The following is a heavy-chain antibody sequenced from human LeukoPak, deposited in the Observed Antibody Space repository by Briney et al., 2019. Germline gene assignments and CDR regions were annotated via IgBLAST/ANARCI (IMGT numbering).Heavy chain of an antibody. CDR2: ISDSGGST. V-gene: IGHV3-23*01. D-gene: IGHD2-15*01. CDR3: AKLGGYCSSGSCRDFDY. J-gene: IGHJ4*02. CDR1: GLTFAAYA. Sequence: AGGSLRFSCAVSGLTFAAYAMTWVRQAPEKGLEWVSTISDSGGSTYYADSLKGRFTISRDNSKNTLYLQVDSLRAEDTAVYYCAKLGGYCSSGSCRDFDYWGQGTLVTVSS.